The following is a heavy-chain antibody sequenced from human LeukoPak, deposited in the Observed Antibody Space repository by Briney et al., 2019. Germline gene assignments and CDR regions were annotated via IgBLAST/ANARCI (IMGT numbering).Heavy chain of an antibody. D-gene: IGHD6-13*01. Sequence: PGGSLRLSCAASGFTFGIYSMTWVRQAPGKGLEWVSSISSTSMYIYYADSMRGRFTISRDNAENSLFLQIDSLGVEDTAVYSCARVAAGAEAHTLHHHYMDVWGKGTTVTVSS. CDR3: ARVAAGAEAHTLHHHYMDV. J-gene: IGHJ6*03. V-gene: IGHV3-21*01. CDR1: GFTFGIYS. CDR2: ISSTSMYI.